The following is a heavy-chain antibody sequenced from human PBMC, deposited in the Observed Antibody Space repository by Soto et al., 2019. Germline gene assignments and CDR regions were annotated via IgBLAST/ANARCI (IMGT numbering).Heavy chain of an antibody. Sequence: EVHLSESGGGLVQPGESLRLSCGTSGFTFSSSVMTWVRQAPGKGLEWVSTITKTDARTYYADSVKGRFTISRDNSKNTMYPEMNNLRSEDKAVYYCVNGLFSGWWYADAWGQGTMVTVSS. CDR2: ITKTDART. CDR3: VNGLFSGWWYADA. J-gene: IGHJ5*02. CDR1: GFTFSSSV. D-gene: IGHD2-15*01. V-gene: IGHV3-23*01.